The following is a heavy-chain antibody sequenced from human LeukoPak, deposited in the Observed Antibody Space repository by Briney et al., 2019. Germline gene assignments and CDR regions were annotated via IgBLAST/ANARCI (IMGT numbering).Heavy chain of an antibody. CDR1: GFTFSSFS. Sequence: PGGSLRLSCTASGFTFSSFSMNRVRQAPGKGLEWVSSITSSSGYMYYADSVKGRFTISRDNAKNSLYLQMNSLSAEDTAVYYCARIEGSYSYFDYWGQGTLVTVSS. V-gene: IGHV3-21*01. CDR3: ARIEGSYSYFDY. D-gene: IGHD1-26*01. CDR2: ITSSSGYM. J-gene: IGHJ4*02.